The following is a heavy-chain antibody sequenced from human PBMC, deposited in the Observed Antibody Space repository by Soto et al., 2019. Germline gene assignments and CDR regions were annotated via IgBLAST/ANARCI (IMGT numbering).Heavy chain of an antibody. V-gene: IGHV3-23*01. Sequence: EVHLLESGGGLVHPGGSPRLSCAASGFTFSSYAMTWVRQAPGKGLEWVSAIGTSGNSAKYADSVKGRFTVSRDNSRNTLYLQMNSLRADDTAVYYCAKDWSAAHWGQGTLVTVSS. CDR2: IGTSGNSA. CDR3: AKDWSAAH. CDR1: GFTFSSYA. D-gene: IGHD3-3*01. J-gene: IGHJ4*02.